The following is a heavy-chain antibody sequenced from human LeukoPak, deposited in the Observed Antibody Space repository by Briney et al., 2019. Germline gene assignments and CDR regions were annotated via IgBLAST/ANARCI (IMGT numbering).Heavy chain of an antibody. CDR3: ARGTGDIAVVENWFDP. D-gene: IGHD2-15*01. V-gene: IGHV1-2*02. CDR2: INPDSGGT. Sequence: GGSLRLSCAASGFTFSNYGMHWVRQAPGQGLEWMGWINPDSGGTNYAQKFQGRVTMTRDTSISTAYMELSRLRSDDTAVYYCARGTGDIAVVENWFDPWGQGTLVTVSS. J-gene: IGHJ5*02. CDR1: GFTFSNYG.